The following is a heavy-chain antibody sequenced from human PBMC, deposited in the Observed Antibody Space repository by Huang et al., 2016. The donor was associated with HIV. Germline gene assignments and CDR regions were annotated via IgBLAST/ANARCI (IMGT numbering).Heavy chain of an antibody. V-gene: IGHV3-11*04. D-gene: IGHD6-19*01. J-gene: IGHJ2*01. CDR3: ARDPSSGWSQESNWYFDL. Sequence: QVHLVESGGGLVKPGGSLRLSCEASGFTFGDFYMSWIRQAQGKGLEWVSYISSSGSIIYYADSVKGRFTISRDNLRNSLYLQMNSLRGEDTAVYFCARDPSSGWSQESNWYFDLWGRGTLVTVSS. CDR2: ISSSGSII. CDR1: GFTFGDFY.